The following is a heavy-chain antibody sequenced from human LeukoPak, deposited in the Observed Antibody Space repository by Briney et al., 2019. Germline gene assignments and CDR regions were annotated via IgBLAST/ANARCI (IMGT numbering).Heavy chain of an antibody. CDR1: GFTFSSYA. V-gene: IGHV3-30*02. J-gene: IGHJ3*02. D-gene: IGHD3-22*01. CDR3: AKGEYYYDSSFGAFDI. Sequence: GGSLRLSCAASGFTFSSYAIHWVRQAPGKGLEWVAFIRYDGSNKYYADSVKGRFTISRDNSKNTLYLQMNSLRAEDTAVYYCAKGEYYYDSSFGAFDIWGQGTMVTVSS. CDR2: IRYDGSNK.